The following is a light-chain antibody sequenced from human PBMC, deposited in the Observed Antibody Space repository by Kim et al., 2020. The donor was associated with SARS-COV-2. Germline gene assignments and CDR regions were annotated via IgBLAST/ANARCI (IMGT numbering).Light chain of an antibody. Sequence: GGRVSITCRASQSISTRLAWYQQKPGKAPKLLIYDASSLEDGVPSRFSGSGSGTEFTLTINSLQPGDSATYFCQQYNSYAVTFGGGTKV. J-gene: IGKJ4*01. CDR2: DAS. CDR1: QSISTR. V-gene: IGKV1-5*01. CDR3: QQYNSYAVT.